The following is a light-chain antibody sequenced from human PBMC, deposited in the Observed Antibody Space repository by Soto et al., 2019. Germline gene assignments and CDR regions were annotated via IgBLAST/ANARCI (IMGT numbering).Light chain of an antibody. J-gene: IGKJ1*01. CDR2: DAS. CDR3: QQTHTVPRT. Sequence: SRMTQSTSSLSASVGDRVTITCRASQNIISYLNWYQQKSGKAPKLLIYDASSLQSGVPSRFSGSGSGTSFSLTIGSLQPEDFASYFCQQTHTVPRTFGQLTKVDIK. V-gene: IGKV1-39*01. CDR1: QNIISY.